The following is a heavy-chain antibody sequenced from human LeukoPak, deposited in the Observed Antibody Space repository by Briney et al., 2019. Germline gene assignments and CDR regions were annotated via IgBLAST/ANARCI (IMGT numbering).Heavy chain of an antibody. CDR2: ITSNTNYI. V-gene: IGHV3-21*01. CDR1: GFTFSSYS. J-gene: IGHJ4*02. D-gene: IGHD1-26*01. Sequence: GGSLRLSCAASGFTFSSYSMNWVRQAPGTGLEWVSSITSNTNYIYYADSVKGRFTISRDNSKNTLYLQMNSLRAEDTAVYYCAKDLSGSYFDYWGQRTLVTVSS. CDR3: AKDLSGSYFDY.